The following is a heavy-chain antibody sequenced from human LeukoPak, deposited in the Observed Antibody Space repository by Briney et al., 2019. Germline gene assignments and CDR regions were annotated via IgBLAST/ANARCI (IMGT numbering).Heavy chain of an antibody. D-gene: IGHD1-1*01. Sequence: ASVTVSCKASGGTFSSYAISWVRQAPGQGLEWMGGIIPIFGTANYAQKFQGRVTITADESTSTAYMELSSLRSEDTAVYYCARLEWNDVEEGWFDPWGQGTLVTVSS. J-gene: IGHJ5*02. CDR2: IIPIFGTA. CDR1: GGTFSSYA. CDR3: ARLEWNDVEEGWFDP. V-gene: IGHV1-69*01.